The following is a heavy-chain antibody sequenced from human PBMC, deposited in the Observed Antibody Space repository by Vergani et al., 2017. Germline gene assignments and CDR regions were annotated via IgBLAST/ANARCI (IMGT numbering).Heavy chain of an antibody. D-gene: IGHD2-21*01. CDR1: GYSFNNYA. CDR2: INTNNGDP. CDR3: SREGGPHSI. V-gene: IGHV7-4-1*02. Sequence: QEQLVQSGSELKKPGASVKVSCKASGYSFNNYAIHWVRQAPGQGLEWMGWINTNNGDPTYDQDFTGRFIFSLDTSASTAYLEINNLKPEDTAFYYCSREGGPHSIWWQGTLVTVSS. J-gene: IGHJ6*01.